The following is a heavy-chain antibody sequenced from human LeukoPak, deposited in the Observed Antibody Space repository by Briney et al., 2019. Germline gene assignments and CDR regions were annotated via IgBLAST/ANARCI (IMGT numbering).Heavy chain of an antibody. J-gene: IGHJ4*02. CDR2: IYYSGST. D-gene: IGHD4-17*01. V-gene: IGHV4-30-4*01. CDR3: AAAPYYGDYERTYDN. Sequence: PSETLSLTCTVSGASINSGDHYWSWIRQPPGKGLEWIGYIYYSGSTYYNPSLKSRVTISLDMSKNQFSLKLSSVTAADTAVYYCAAAPYYGDYERTYDNWGQGTLVTVSS. CDR1: GASINSGDHY.